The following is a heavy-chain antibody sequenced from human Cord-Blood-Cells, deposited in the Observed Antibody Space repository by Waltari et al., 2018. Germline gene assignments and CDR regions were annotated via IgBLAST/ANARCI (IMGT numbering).Heavy chain of an antibody. CDR2: YIPIVVTA. V-gene: IGHV1-69*11. J-gene: IGHJ4*02. CDR1: GGTFRSYA. CDR3: AAPESLAARPEVVHFDY. Sequence: QVQLVQSGAEVKKPGSSVKASCKASGGTFRSYAISWVRQAPGQALEWLGRYIPIVVTANYRRKFQGRDTITADESASTAYMARSRRRSEETAVYYCAAPESLAARPEVVHFDYWGQGTLVTVSS. D-gene: IGHD6-6*01.